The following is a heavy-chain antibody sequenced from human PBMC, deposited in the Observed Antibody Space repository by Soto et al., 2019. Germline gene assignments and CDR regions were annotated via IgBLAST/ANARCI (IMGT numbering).Heavy chain of an antibody. CDR2: IYPGDSDT. Sequence: PGESLKISCKGSGYSFTSYWIGWVRQMPWKGLEWMGIIYPGDSDTRYSPSFQGQVTISADKSISTAYLQWSSLKASDTAMYYCATSLDYYYYYMDVWGKGTTVTVSS. V-gene: IGHV5-51*01. CDR1: GYSFTSYW. D-gene: IGHD1-26*01. J-gene: IGHJ6*03. CDR3: ATSLDYYYYYMDV.